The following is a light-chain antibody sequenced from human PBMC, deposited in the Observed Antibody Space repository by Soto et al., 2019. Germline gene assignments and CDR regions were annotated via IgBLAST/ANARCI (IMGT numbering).Light chain of an antibody. Sequence: QSALTQPASGSGSPGQSITISCTGTSSDFETYNVVSWYQHHPGKDPKLMIYEVSNRTSGASNRFSGSKSGNTASLTISGLQAEDEADYYGCSYTGSSVVFGGGTKLTVL. CDR2: EVS. CDR1: SSDFETYNV. CDR3: CSYTGSSVV. J-gene: IGLJ2*01. V-gene: IGLV2-23*02.